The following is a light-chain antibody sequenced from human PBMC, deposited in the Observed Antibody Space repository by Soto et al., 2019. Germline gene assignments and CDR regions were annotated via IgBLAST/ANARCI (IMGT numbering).Light chain of an antibody. J-gene: IGKJ1*01. Sequence: EIVLTQSPATLSAFPGDRVTLSCRASQALNTRLAWYQHKPGQAPRLLIYLTSNRAAGVPARFGAWGSETDFTLTISDVEPEDFEVYYCHQRQSWPRTFGQGTKVDIK. CDR2: LTS. V-gene: IGKV3-11*01. CDR3: HQRQSWPRT. CDR1: QALNTR.